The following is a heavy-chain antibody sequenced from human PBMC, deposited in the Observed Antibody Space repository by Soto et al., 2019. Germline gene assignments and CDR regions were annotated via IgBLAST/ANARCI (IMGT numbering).Heavy chain of an antibody. CDR2: ISGTSTYI. CDR1: GFTFSSYS. CDR3: ARGAPTGNLYYFDY. V-gene: IGHV3-21*01. Sequence: EVQLVESGGGLVKPGGSLRLSCAASGFTFSSYSMSWVRQAPGKGLEWVSSISGTSTYIYYADSVRGRFTISRDNAKNSLYLQMNSLRAEDTAVYYCARGAPTGNLYYFDYWGQGPLVTFSS. J-gene: IGHJ4*02. D-gene: IGHD1-1*01.